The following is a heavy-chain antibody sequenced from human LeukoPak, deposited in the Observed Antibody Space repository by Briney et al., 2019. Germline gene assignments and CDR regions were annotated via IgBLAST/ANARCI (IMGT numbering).Heavy chain of an antibody. J-gene: IGHJ4*02. CDR2: INHSGST. CDR3: ARGYYYDSSGYYLDY. CDR1: GFTFSSYA. V-gene: IGHV4-34*01. D-gene: IGHD3-22*01. Sequence: GSLRLSCAASGFTFSSYAMSWVRPAPGKGLEWIGEINHSGSTNYNPSLKSRVTISVDTSKNQFSLKLSSVTAADTAVYYCARGYYYDSSGYYLDYWGQGTLVTVSS.